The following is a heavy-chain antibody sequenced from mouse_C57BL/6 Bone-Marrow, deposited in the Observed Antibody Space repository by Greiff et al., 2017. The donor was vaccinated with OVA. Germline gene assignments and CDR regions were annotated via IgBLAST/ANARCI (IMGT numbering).Heavy chain of an antibody. D-gene: IGHD2-3*01. J-gene: IGHJ1*03. CDR3: AGDGYYFWYFDV. V-gene: IGHV1-59*01. CDR1: GYTFTSYW. Sequence: QVQLQQSGAELVRPGTSVKLSCKASGYTFTSYWMHWVKQRPGQGLEWIGVIDPSDSYTNYNQKFKGKATLTVDTSSSTAYMQLSSLTSEDSAVYYCAGDGYYFWYFDVWGTGTTVTVSS. CDR2: IDPSDSYT.